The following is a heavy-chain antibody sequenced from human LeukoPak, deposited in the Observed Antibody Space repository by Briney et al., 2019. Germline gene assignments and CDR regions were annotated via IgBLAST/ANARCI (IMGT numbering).Heavy chain of an antibody. D-gene: IGHD7-27*01. CDR2: HYYSGST. J-gene: IGHJ4*02. V-gene: IGHV4-61*01. Sequence: PSETLSLTCTVSGGSVSSGRYYWSWIRQPPGKGLEWIGYHYYSGSTKYNPYLMSRVTISVNTSKTQFSLKLSSVTAADTALYYCAGGRDNWGVQPKYYFDYWGQGALVTVSS. CDR1: GGSVSSGRYY. CDR3: AGGRDNWGVQPKYYFDY.